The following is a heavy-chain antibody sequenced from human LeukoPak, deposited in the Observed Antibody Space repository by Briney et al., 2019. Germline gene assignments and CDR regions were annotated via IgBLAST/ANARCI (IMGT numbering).Heavy chain of an antibody. Sequence: SGGSLKLSCAASGFTFSDSGMHWIRQASGKGLEWVGRIRSKANSYATAYAASVKGRFTISRDDSKNTAYLQMNSLKTEDPAVYYCTRYGDYPFDYWGQGTLVTVSS. CDR2: IRSKANSYAT. V-gene: IGHV3-73*01. CDR1: GFTFSDSG. CDR3: TRYGDYPFDY. J-gene: IGHJ4*02. D-gene: IGHD2-21*01.